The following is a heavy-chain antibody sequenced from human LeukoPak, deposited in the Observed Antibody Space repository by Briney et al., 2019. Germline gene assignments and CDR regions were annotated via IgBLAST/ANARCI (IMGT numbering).Heavy chain of an antibody. CDR1: GGSFSGYY. J-gene: IGHJ4*02. V-gene: IGHV4-34*01. Sequence: PSETLSLTCAVYGGSFSGYYWSWIRQPPAEGLEWIGEINHSGSTNYNPSLKSRVTISVDTSKNQFSLKLSSVTAADTAVYYCARRYCSGGSCYFDYWGQGTLVTVSS. D-gene: IGHD2-15*01. CDR3: ARRYCSGGSCYFDY. CDR2: INHSGST.